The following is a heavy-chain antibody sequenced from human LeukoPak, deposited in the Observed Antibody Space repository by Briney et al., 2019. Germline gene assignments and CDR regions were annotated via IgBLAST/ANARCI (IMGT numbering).Heavy chain of an antibody. CDR1: GGSMNHYY. V-gene: IGHV4-59*01. J-gene: IGHJ6*02. D-gene: IGHD1-26*01. CDR2: IYYTGST. Sequence: SETLSLTCTVSGGSMNHYYWSWVRQPPGKGLGWIGYIYYTGSTDYNPSLKSRVTISVDTSKNQFSLKLSSVTAADTALYFCARDGRISPYYGMDVWGQGTTVTVSS. CDR3: ARDGRISPYYGMDV.